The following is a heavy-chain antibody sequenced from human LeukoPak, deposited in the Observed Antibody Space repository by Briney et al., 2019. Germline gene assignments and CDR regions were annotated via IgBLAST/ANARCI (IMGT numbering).Heavy chain of an antibody. CDR3: ARPDYYDSSGDPGFDP. J-gene: IGHJ5*02. CDR1: GYTFTSYD. V-gene: IGHV1-8*01. CDR2: MNPNSGNT. D-gene: IGHD3-22*01. Sequence: ASVKVSGKASGYTFTSYDINWVRQATGQGLEWMGWMNPNSGNTGYAQKFQGRVTMTRNTSISTACMELSSLRSEDTAVYYCARPDYYDSSGDPGFDPWGQGTLVTVSS.